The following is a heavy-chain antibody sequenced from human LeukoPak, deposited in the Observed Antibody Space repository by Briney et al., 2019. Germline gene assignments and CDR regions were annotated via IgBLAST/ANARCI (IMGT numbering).Heavy chain of an antibody. D-gene: IGHD3-22*01. CDR1: GFTFSNAW. V-gene: IGHV3-30-3*01. Sequence: GGSLRLSCAASGFTFSNAWMSWVRQAPGKGLEWVAVISYDGSNKYYADSVKGRFTISRDNSKNTLYLQMNSLRAEDTAVYYCAREFYDSSGYYLDFDYWGQGTLVTVSS. CDR2: ISYDGSNK. J-gene: IGHJ4*02. CDR3: AREFYDSSGYYLDFDY.